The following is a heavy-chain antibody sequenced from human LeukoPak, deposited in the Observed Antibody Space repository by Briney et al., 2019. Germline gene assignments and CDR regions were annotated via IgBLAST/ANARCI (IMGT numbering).Heavy chain of an antibody. CDR1: GFTFSDYY. CDR3: ARVGYSSGWYLFDP. Sequence: GGSLRLSCAASGFTFSDYYMSWIRQAPGEGLEWVSYISSSGSTIYYADSVKGRFTISRDNAKNSLYLQMNSLRAEDTAVYYCARVGYSSGWYLFDPWGQGTLVTVSS. V-gene: IGHV3-11*01. J-gene: IGHJ5*02. CDR2: ISSSGSTI. D-gene: IGHD6-19*01.